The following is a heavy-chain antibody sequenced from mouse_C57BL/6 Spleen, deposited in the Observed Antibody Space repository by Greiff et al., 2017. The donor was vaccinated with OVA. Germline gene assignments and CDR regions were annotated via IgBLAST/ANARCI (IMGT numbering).Heavy chain of an antibody. J-gene: IGHJ4*01. CDR1: GFTFSDYG. CDR2: ISSGSSTI. CDR3: ARSHYYAMDY. Sequence: EVMLVESGGGLVKPGGSLKLSCAASGFTFSDYGMHWVRQAPEKGLEWVAYISSGSSTIYYADTVKGRFTISRDNAKNTLFLQMTSLRSADTSMYYCARSHYYAMDYWGQGTSVTVSS. V-gene: IGHV5-17*01.